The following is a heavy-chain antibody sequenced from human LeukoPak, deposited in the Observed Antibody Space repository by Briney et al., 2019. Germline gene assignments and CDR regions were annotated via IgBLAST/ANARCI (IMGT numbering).Heavy chain of an antibody. V-gene: IGHV3-74*01. Sequence: GGPLRLSCAASGFTFSRYWMHWVRQGPGKGLVWVSRINSDGSSTSYADSVKGRFTISRDNAKNTLYLQMNSLRAEDAAMYYCAGSSSYFDYWGQGTLVTVPS. J-gene: IGHJ4*02. CDR2: INSDGSST. D-gene: IGHD6-19*01. CDR1: GFTFSRYW. CDR3: AGSSSYFDY.